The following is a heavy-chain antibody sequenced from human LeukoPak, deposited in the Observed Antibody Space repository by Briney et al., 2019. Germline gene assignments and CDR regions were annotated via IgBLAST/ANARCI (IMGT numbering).Heavy chain of an antibody. CDR2: INHSGST. CDR3: ARARVGAWDY. J-gene: IGHJ4*02. CDR1: GGSFSGYY. V-gene: IGHV4-34*01. D-gene: IGHD1-26*01. Sequence: PSETLSLTCAVYGGSFSGYYWSWIRQPPGKGLEWIGEINHSGSTNYNPSLKSRVTISVDTSKNQFSLKLSSVTAADTAVYYCARARVGAWDYWGQGILVTVSS.